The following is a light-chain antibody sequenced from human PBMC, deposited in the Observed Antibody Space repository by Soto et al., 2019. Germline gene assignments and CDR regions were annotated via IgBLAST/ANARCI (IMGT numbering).Light chain of an antibody. CDR1: QSVSSN. V-gene: IGKV3-11*01. J-gene: IGKJ5*01. CDR2: DAS. Sequence: EIVLTHSPGTLSVSPWERATLSCRARQSVSSNLAWYQQKPGQAPRLLIYDASNRATGIPARFSGSGSGTDSTLTISSLEPEDFAVYYCQQRSNWPLFGQGTRLEIK. CDR3: QQRSNWPL.